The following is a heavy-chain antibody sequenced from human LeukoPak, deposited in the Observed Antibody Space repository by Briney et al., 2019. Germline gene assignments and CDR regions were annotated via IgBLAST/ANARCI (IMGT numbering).Heavy chain of an antibody. CDR3: ARGDPRMGDAGSLIDY. J-gene: IGHJ4*02. Sequence: GASVKASCKASGYTFTSYDINWVRQATGQGLEWMGWMNPNSGNTGYAQKFQGRVTMTRNTSISTAYMELSSLRSEDTAVYYCARGDPRMGDAGSLIDYWGQGTLVTVSS. V-gene: IGHV1-8*01. CDR1: GYTFTSYD. D-gene: IGHD1-26*01. CDR2: MNPNSGNT.